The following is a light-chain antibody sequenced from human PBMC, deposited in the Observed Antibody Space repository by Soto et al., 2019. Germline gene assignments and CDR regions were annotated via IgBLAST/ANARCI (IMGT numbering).Light chain of an antibody. Sequence: IVLTQSPATLSVSPGERATLSCWASQTLDSMVAWYQLKSDQAPRLLVYSASARATGVPARFSGYGSGTDFTLTISSLQSEDLGVYYCQQYKDWPTTFGQGTKVEV. CDR3: QQYKDWPTT. J-gene: IGKJ1*01. CDR2: SAS. CDR1: QTLDSM. V-gene: IGKV3-15*01.